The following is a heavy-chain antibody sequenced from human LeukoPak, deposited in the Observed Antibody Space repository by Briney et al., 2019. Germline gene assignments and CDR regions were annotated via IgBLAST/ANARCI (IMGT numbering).Heavy chain of an antibody. CDR2: IFDNRNT. CDR3: ARDYYGSGKGWFDP. V-gene: IGHV4-59*01. J-gene: IGHJ5*02. Sequence: SETLSLTCTVSGDSISSYYWSWIRQPPGKGLEWIGYIFDNRNTKYNPSLKSRVSLSLNTSKNEFSLNLSSVTAADTAVYYCARDYYGSGKGWFDPWGQGTLVTVSS. CDR1: GDSISSYY. D-gene: IGHD3-10*01.